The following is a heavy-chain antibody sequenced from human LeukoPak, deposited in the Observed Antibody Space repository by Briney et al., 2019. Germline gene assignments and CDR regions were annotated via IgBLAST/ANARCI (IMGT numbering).Heavy chain of an antibody. D-gene: IGHD6-13*01. CDR3: ARAAIAATGTSPDY. CDR1: GFTFSSYW. Sequence: GGSLRLSCAASGFTFSSYWMHWVRQAPGKGLVWVSRINIAGSSTSHADSVKGRFTISRDNAKNTLYLQMNSLRVEDTAVYYCARAAIAATGTSPDYWGQGTLVTVSA. V-gene: IGHV3-74*01. J-gene: IGHJ4*02. CDR2: INIAGSST.